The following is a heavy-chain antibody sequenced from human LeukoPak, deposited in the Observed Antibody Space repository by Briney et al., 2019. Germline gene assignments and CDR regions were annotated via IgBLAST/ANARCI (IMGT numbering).Heavy chain of an antibody. J-gene: IGHJ6*03. D-gene: IGHD5-18*01. V-gene: IGHV3-30*18. Sequence: QPGGSLRLSCAASGFTFSSYGMHWVRQAPGKGLEWVAVISYDGSNKKYADSVKGRFTISRDNSKNTLYLQMNSLRAEDTAVYYCAKAVMVTGGYYYYYMDVWGKGTTVTVSS. CDR2: ISYDGSNK. CDR3: AKAVMVTGGYYYYYMDV. CDR1: GFTFSSYG.